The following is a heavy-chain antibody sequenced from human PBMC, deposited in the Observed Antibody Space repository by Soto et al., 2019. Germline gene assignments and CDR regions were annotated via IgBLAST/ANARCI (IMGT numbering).Heavy chain of an antibody. J-gene: IGHJ6*02. CDR3: ARIGSEGSWYYYYWYGMDV. CDR2: MNPNRGNT. Sequence: ASAKVSCKASGYTFTSYDINWVRQDTGQGLEWTGWMNPNRGNTGYAQKFQGRVTMTRNTSRSTAYMELSSLRSEDTAVYYCARIGSEGSWYYYYWYGMDVWGQGTTVTVSS. CDR1: GYTFTSYD. D-gene: IGHD6-13*01. V-gene: IGHV1-8*02.